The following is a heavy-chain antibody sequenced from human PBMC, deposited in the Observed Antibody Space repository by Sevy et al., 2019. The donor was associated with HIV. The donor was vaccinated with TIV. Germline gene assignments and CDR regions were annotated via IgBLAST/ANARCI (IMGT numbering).Heavy chain of an antibody. CDR3: AGVGYCSGGTCYSGYYYGMDV. CDR2: IYSGGVT. D-gene: IGHD2-15*01. CDR1: GLTVSDTF. V-gene: IGHV3-53*01. J-gene: IGHJ6*02. Sequence: GGSLRLSCAASGLTVSDTFMSWVRQAPGKGLEWVSVIYSGGVTYYAESVKGRFTISRDNSKNTLFLQMNTLRDEDTAVYYCAGVGYCSGGTCYSGYYYGMDVWGQGTTVTVSS.